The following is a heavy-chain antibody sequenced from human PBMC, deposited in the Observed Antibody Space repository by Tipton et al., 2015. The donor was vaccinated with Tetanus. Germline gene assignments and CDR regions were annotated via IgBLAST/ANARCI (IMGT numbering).Heavy chain of an antibody. V-gene: IGHV3-53*01. CDR1: GFTVSSNC. Sequence: SLRLSCAASGFTVSSNCMSWVRQVPGKGLEWVSAMYSGDNTYCADFVEGRFTISRDSSKNTLYLQMNSLRAEDTAMYYCAKTTIYGSIIDYFDSWGQGTLVTVSS. CDR3: AKTTIYGSIIDYFDS. CDR2: MYSGDNT. D-gene: IGHD5-24*01. J-gene: IGHJ4*02.